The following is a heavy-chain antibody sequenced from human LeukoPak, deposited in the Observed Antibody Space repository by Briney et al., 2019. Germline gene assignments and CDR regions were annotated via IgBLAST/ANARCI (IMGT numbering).Heavy chain of an antibody. CDR3: AREGRYCSSTSCYTFDP. D-gene: IGHD2-2*02. CDR2: RRYDGSNK. Sequence: GGSLRLSCAASGFTFSSYGMHWVRQAPGKGLEWVAFRRYDGSNKYYADSVKGRFTISRDNSKNTLYLQMNSLRAEDTAVYYCAREGRYCSSTSCYTFDPWGQGTLVTVSS. CDR1: GFTFSSYG. J-gene: IGHJ5*02. V-gene: IGHV3-30*02.